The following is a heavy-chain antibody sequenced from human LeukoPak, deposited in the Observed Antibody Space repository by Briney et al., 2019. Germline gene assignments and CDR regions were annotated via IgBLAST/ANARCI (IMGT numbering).Heavy chain of an antibody. Sequence: PSETLSLTCAVYGGSFSGYYWTWIRQPPGKGLEWIGEISHSGSTNYNPSLKSRVTVSVDTSKNQFSLKLSSVTAADTAVYYCTRGQERIPMVRGVRGGYYFDYWGQGTLVTVSS. D-gene: IGHD3-10*01. CDR3: TRGQERIPMVRGVRGGYYFDY. J-gene: IGHJ4*02. CDR1: GGSFSGYY. CDR2: ISHSGST. V-gene: IGHV4-34*01.